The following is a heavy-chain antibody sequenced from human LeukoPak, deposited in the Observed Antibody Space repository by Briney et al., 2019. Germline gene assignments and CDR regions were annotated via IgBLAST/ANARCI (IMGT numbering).Heavy chain of an antibody. Sequence: SETLSLTCTVSGGSISSYYWSWIRQPPGKGLEWIGSIYYSGSTYYNPSLKSRVTISVDTSKNQFSLKLSSVTAADTAVYYCARRWIQLWFLDYWGQGTLVTVSS. D-gene: IGHD5-18*01. V-gene: IGHV4-59*05. CDR3: ARRWIQLWFLDY. CDR1: GGSISSYY. J-gene: IGHJ4*02. CDR2: IYYSGST.